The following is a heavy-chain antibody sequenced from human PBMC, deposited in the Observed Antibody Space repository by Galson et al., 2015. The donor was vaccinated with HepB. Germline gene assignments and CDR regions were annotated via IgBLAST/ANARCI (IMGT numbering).Heavy chain of an antibody. CDR2: IYPGDSDT. Sequence: QSGAEVKKPGESLKISCKGSGYSFTSYWIGWVRQMPGKGLEWMGIIYPGDSDTRYSPSFQGQVTISADKSISTAYLQWSSLKASDTAMYYCARHEDYDYVWGSYRPQALTYWGQGTLVTVSS. J-gene: IGHJ4*02. CDR3: ARHEDYDYVWGSYRPQALTY. CDR1: GYSFTSYW. D-gene: IGHD3-16*02. V-gene: IGHV5-51*01.